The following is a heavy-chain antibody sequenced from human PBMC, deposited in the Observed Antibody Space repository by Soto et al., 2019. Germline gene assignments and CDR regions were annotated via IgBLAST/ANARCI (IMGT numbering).Heavy chain of an antibody. CDR3: ARAGRIAAAGTGVDY. Sequence: EVQLVESGGGLVQPGGSLRLSCAASGFTVSSNYMSWVRQAPGKGLEWVSVIYSGGSTYYADSVRGRFTISRDNSKNTPYLQMNSLRAEDTAVYYCARAGRIAAAGTGVDYWGQGTLVTVSS. CDR1: GFTVSSNY. J-gene: IGHJ4*02. D-gene: IGHD6-13*01. V-gene: IGHV3-66*01. CDR2: IYSGGST.